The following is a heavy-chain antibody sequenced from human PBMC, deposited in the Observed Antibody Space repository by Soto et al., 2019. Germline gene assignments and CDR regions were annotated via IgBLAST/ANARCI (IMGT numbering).Heavy chain of an antibody. J-gene: IGHJ3*01. D-gene: IGHD3-10*01. V-gene: IGHV5-51*01. Sequence: GESLKISCKGSGYSFTSYWIGWVRQMPGKGLEWMGIIYPGDSDTRYSPSFQGQVTISADKSISTAYLQWSSLKASDTAMYYCARRIVRVVTNPPGAFDFWCQGIMVTVSS. CDR1: GYSFTSYW. CDR2: IYPGDSDT. CDR3: ARRIVRVVTNPPGAFDF.